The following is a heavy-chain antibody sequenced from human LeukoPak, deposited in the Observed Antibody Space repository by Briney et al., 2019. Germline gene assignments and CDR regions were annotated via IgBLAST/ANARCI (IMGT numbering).Heavy chain of an antibody. V-gene: IGHV3-23*01. CDR2: ISGSGGST. CDR1: GFTFSSYA. CDR3: AKVAYTSDDY. Sequence: PGGSLRLSCAASGFTFSSYAMTWVRQAPGKGLEWVLGISGSGGSTYYADSVKGRFTISRDNSKNTLYLQMNSLRVEDTVVYYCAKVAYTSDDYWGQGTLVTVSS. D-gene: IGHD3-16*01. J-gene: IGHJ4*02.